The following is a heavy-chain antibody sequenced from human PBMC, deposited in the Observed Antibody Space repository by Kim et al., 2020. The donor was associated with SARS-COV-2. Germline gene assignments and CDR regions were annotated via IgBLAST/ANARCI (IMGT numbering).Heavy chain of an antibody. CDR1: GGSFSGYY. V-gene: IGHV4-34*01. J-gene: IGHJ3*02. CDR3: ARGSLLSTMIVVLEPLRLRRCQAGDAFDI. CDR2: INHSGST. D-gene: IGHD3-22*01. Sequence: SETLSLTCAVYGGSFSGYYWSWIRQPPGKGLEWIGEINHSGSTNYNPSLKSRVTISVDTSKNQFSLKLSSVTAADTAVYYCARGSLLSTMIVVLEPLRLRRCQAGDAFDIWGQGTMVTVSS.